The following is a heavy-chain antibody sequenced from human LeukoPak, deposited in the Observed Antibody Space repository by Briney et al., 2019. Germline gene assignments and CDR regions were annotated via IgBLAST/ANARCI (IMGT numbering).Heavy chain of an antibody. Sequence: GGSLRLSCAASGFTFSSYGMSWVRQAPGKGLEWVGFIRSKAYGGTTEYAASVKGRFTISRDDSKSIAYLQMNRLKTEDTAVYYCTRDFHRTIGGQGTLVTVSS. CDR1: GFTFSSYG. CDR2: IRSKAYGGTT. D-gene: IGHD1-7*01. J-gene: IGHJ4*02. CDR3: TRDFHRTI. V-gene: IGHV3-49*04.